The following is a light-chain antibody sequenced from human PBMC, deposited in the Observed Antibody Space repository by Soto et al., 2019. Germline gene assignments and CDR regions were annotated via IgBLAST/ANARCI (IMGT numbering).Light chain of an antibody. CDR3: QQRSNWQGLT. CDR2: DAS. V-gene: IGKV3-11*01. J-gene: IGKJ4*01. Sequence: EMVLTQSPATLSLSPGERATLSCRASQSVSSYLAWYQQKPGQAPRLLIYDASNRATGIPARFSGSGSGTDFTLTISSLEPEDFAVYYCQQRSNWQGLTFGGGTKVDIK. CDR1: QSVSSY.